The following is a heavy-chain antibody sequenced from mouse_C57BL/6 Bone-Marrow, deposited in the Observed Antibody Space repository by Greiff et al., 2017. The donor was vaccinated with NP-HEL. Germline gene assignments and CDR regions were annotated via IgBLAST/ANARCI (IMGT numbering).Heavy chain of an antibody. V-gene: IGHV1-39*01. CDR1: GYSFTDYN. CDR2: INPNYGTT. J-gene: IGHJ4*01. CDR3: AKGCYFLYYYAMDY. Sequence: SGPELVKPGASVKISCKASGYSFTDYNMNWVKQSNGKSLEWIGVINPNYGTTSYNQKFKGKATLTVDQSSSTAYMQLNSLTSEDSAVYYCAKGCYFLYYYAMDYWCQGTSVTVSA. D-gene: IGHD2-12*01.